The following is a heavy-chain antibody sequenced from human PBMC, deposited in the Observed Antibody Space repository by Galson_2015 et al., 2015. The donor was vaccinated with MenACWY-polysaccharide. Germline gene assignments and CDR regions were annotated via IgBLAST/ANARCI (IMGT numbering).Heavy chain of an antibody. Sequence: SLRLSCAASGFTFSSYGMHWVRQAPGKGLEWVAVISYDGSNKYYADSVKGRFTISRDNSKNTLYLQMNSLRAEDTAVYYCAKDLEGGPDYGMDVWGQGTTVTVSS. CDR2: ISYDGSNK. CDR3: AKDLEGGPDYGMDV. J-gene: IGHJ6*02. V-gene: IGHV3-30*18. D-gene: IGHD5-24*01. CDR1: GFTFSSYG.